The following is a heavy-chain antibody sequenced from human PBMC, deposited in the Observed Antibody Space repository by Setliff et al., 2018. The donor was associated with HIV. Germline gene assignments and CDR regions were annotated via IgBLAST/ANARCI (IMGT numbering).Heavy chain of an antibody. V-gene: IGHV1-8*03. D-gene: IGHD1-1*01. CDR2: VSPNRRNT. CDR1: GYTFTNYD. CDR3: ARMPATGSRGPDYYMDV. Sequence: GASVKVSCKASGYTFTNYDINWVRQAAGQGLEWLGWVSPNRRNTGYAQKFQGRLIITRNSAISTVYMELSGLTSNDTAIYYCARMPATGSRGPDYYMDVWGKGSTVTVSS. J-gene: IGHJ6*03.